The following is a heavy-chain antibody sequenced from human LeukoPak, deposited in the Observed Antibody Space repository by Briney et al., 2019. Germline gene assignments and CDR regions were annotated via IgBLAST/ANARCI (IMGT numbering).Heavy chain of an antibody. V-gene: IGHV3-23*01. CDR2: ISGSGGST. CDR1: GFTFSSYA. CDR3: AIVFRPHGSYDILTGKLFDY. Sequence: GGSLRLSCAASGFTFSSYAMSWIRQPPGKGLERVSAISGSGGSTYYADSVKGRFTISRDNSKNKLYLQMHSLRAEATAVYDCAIVFRPHGSYDILTGKLFDYWGQGTLVTVSS. D-gene: IGHD3-9*01. J-gene: IGHJ4*01.